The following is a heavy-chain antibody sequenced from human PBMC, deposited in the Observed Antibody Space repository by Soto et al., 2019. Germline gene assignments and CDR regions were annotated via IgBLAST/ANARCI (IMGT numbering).Heavy chain of an antibody. D-gene: IGHD1-1*01. Sequence: QVPLVQSGAEVKKPGASVKVSCKASGYTFSDHDINWVRQASGQGPEWLGWMNPNSGDTGYAQNFQGRVTMTRDTSKRTAYMELSSLRSEDKAVYYCARVGGNWNDDYFDYWGQGTLVTVSS. CDR1: GYTFSDHD. V-gene: IGHV1-8*01. J-gene: IGHJ4*02. CDR3: ARVGGNWNDDYFDY. CDR2: MNPNSGDT.